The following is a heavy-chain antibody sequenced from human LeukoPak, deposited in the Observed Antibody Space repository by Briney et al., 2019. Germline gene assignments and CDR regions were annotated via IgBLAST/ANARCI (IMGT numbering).Heavy chain of an antibody. CDR1: GGSISSSSYY. D-gene: IGHD3-22*01. Sequence: SETLSLTCTVSGGSISSSSYYWSWIRQPPGKGLEWIGEINHSGSTNYNPYLKSRVTISVDTSKNQFSLKLSSVTAADTAVYYCASWGYYDSSGIFDYWGQGTLVTVSS. V-gene: IGHV4-39*07. CDR3: ASWGYYDSSGIFDY. J-gene: IGHJ4*02. CDR2: INHSGST.